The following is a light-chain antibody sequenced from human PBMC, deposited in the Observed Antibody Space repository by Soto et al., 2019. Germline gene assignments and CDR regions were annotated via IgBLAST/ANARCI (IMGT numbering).Light chain of an antibody. CDR1: QSISNY. CDR2: ATS. J-gene: IGKJ1*01. Sequence: DLQMTQSPSSLSASVGDRVTITFRASQSISNYLNWYQQKPGKAPRLLISATSSLQSGVPSRFSGSGSGTDFTLTISSLQPEDFATYYCQQSYNIWTFGQGTKVEIK. V-gene: IGKV1-39*01. CDR3: QQSYNIWT.